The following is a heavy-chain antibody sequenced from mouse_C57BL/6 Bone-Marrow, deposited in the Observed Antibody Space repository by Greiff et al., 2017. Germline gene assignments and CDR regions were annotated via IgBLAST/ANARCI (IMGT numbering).Heavy chain of an antibody. V-gene: IGHV1-82*01. CDR2: IYPGDGDT. CDR1: GYAFSSSW. D-gene: IGHD1-1*01. Sequence: VQLLQSGAELVKPGASVKMSCKASGYAFSSSWMHWVKQRPGQGLEWIGRIYPGDGDTNYNGKFKGKATLTADKSSSTAYMQLSSLTSEDSAVYFCERDYDDDYWGQGTTLTVSS. CDR3: ERDYDDDY. J-gene: IGHJ2*01.